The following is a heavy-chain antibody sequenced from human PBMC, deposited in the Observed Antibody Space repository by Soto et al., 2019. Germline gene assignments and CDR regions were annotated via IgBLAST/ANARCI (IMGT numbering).Heavy chain of an antibody. J-gene: IGHJ6*02. CDR1: GGSFSGYY. Sequence: PSETLSLTCAVYGGSFSGYYWSWIRQPPGKGLEWIGEINHSGSTNYNPSLKSRVTISVDTSKNQFSLKLSSVTAADTAVYYCARIGYCSGGSCYSYYYYGTDVWGQGTTVTVSS. V-gene: IGHV4-34*01. CDR3: ARIGYCSGGSCYSYYYYGTDV. D-gene: IGHD2-15*01. CDR2: INHSGST.